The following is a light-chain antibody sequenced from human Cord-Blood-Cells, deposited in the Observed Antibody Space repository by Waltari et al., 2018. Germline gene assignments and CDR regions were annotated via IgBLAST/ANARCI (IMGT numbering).Light chain of an antibody. Sequence: QSALTQPASVSGSPGQSITISCTGTSSDVGSYNLVSCYQQHPGKAPKRRIYEGSKRPAGVCTRFSGSRSGNTASLTLSGLQAEDESDYYCCSYAGSSTWVFGGGTKLTVL. J-gene: IGLJ3*02. V-gene: IGLV2-23*01. CDR1: SSDVGSYNL. CDR3: CSYAGSSTWV. CDR2: EGS.